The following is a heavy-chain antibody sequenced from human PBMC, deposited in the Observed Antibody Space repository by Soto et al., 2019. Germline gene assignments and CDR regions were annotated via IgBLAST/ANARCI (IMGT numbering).Heavy chain of an antibody. D-gene: IGHD3-16*02. CDR1: GYTFTSYG. CDR2: ISAYNGNT. V-gene: IGHV1-18*01. J-gene: IGHJ4*02. Sequence: ASVKVSCKASGYTFTSYGISWVRQAPGQGLEWMGWISAYNGNTNYAQKLQGRVTMTTDTSTSTAYMELRSLRSDDTAVYYCAMWQLGELSSPLLFDYWGQGTLVTVSS. CDR3: AMWQLGELSSPLLFDY.